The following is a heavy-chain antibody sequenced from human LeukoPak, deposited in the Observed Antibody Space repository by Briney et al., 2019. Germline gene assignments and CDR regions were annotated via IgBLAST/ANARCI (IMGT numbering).Heavy chain of an antibody. D-gene: IGHD5-18*01. CDR1: GYTFTSYD. J-gene: IGHJ6*02. V-gene: IGHV1-8*01. CDR2: MNPNSGNT. Sequence: GASVKVSCKAFGYTFTSYDINWVRQATGQGLEWMGWMNPNSGNTGYAQKFQGRVTMTRNTSISTAYMELSSLRSEDTAVYYCARGGYSYYYYYYGMDVWGQGTTVTVSS. CDR3: ARGGYSYYYYYYGMDV.